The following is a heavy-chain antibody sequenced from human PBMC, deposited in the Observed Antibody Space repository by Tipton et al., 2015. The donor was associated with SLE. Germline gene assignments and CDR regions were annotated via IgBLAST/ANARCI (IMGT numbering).Heavy chain of an antibody. CDR2: IYYSGST. J-gene: IGHJ6*03. D-gene: IGHD2-2*01. Sequence: TLSLTCTVSGGSISSSSYYWGWIRQPPGKGLEWIGSIYYSGSTYYNPSLKSRVTISVDTSKNQFSLKLSSVTAADTAVYYCAREPFVPAAGKARGYYYYMDVWGKGTTVTVSS. CDR3: AREPFVPAAGKARGYYYYMDV. CDR1: GGSISSSSYY. V-gene: IGHV4-39*07.